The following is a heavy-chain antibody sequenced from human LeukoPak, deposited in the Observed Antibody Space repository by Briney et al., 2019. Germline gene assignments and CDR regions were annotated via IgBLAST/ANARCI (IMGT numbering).Heavy chain of an antibody. V-gene: IGHV4-39*07. CDR2: IYYSGST. J-gene: IGHJ5*02. Sequence: SETLSLTCTVSGGSISSSSYYWGWIRQPPGKGLEWIGSIYYSGSTYYNPSLKSRVTISVDTSKNQFSLKLSSVTAADTAVYYCARTPLRARTKPKNWFDPWGQGTLVTVSS. D-gene: IGHD1-1*01. CDR3: ARTPLRARTKPKNWFDP. CDR1: GGSISSSSYY.